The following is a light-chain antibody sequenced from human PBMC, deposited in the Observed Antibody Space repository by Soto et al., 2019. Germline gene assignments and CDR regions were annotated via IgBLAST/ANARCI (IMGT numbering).Light chain of an antibody. V-gene: IGKV1-5*03. J-gene: IGKJ1*01. CDR1: QSIRSW. CDR2: KAS. CDR3: QQYDNYWT. Sequence: DIQMTQSPSTLSASVGDRVSITCRASQSIRSWLAWYQQKPGKAPKLLIYKASSLESGVPSRFSGSQSGTEFTLTISSLQPDDSATYYCQQYDNYWTFGQGTKVEI.